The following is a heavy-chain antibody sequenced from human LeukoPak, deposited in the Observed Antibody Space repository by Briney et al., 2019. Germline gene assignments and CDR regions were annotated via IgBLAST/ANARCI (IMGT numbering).Heavy chain of an antibody. CDR2: INPNSGGT. Sequence: ASVTVSCKASGYTFTAYYIHWVRQAPGQGLEWMGRINPNSGGTIYAQKFQGRVTMTEDTSTDTAYMELSSLRSEDTAVYYCATGVPPITMIGPYDYWGQGTLVTVSS. CDR1: GYTFTAYY. V-gene: IGHV1-2*06. D-gene: IGHD3-22*01. J-gene: IGHJ4*02. CDR3: ATGVPPITMIGPYDY.